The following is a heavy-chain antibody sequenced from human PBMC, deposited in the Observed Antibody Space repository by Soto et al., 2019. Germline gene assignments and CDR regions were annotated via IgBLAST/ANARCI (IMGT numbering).Heavy chain of an antibody. CDR2: IHYSGSA. Sequence: PSETLSLTCTASGGSISSSSYYWGWIRQPPGRGLEWIGSIHYSGSAYYKPSLKSRITISVDTSKNQFSLRLSSVTAADTAVYYCARLVDFWSGFYNGAGRLDPWGQGTLVTVSS. CDR3: ARLVDFWSGFYNGAGRLDP. CDR1: GGSISSSSYY. J-gene: IGHJ5*02. D-gene: IGHD3-3*01. V-gene: IGHV4-39*01.